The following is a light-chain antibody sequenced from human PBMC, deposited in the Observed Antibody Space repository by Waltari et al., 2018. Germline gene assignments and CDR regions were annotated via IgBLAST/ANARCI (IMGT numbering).Light chain of an antibody. J-gene: IGLJ2*01. CDR1: SLRRYP. CDR2: GKN. CDR3: NSRDTSGNHVV. Sequence: SSELTHDPAVSVALGQTVRITCHGDSLRRYPATGYQQKPGQAPVLVIYGKNNRPSGIPDRFSGSTSGNTASLTISGAHAEDEADYYCNSRDTSGNHVVFGGGTKLTVL. V-gene: IGLV3-19*01.